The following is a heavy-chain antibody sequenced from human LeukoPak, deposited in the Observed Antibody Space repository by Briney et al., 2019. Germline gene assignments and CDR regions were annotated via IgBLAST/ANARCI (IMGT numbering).Heavy chain of an antibody. CDR3: AIRGNLGPIWFGESQIVGMDV. D-gene: IGHD3-10*01. V-gene: IGHV3-11*01. CDR1: GFTFSSYA. Sequence: GGSLRLSCAASGFTFSSYAMSWIRQAPGKGLEWVSYISSSGSTIYYADSVKGRFTISRDNAKNSLYLQMNSLRAEDTAVYYCAIRGNLGPIWFGESQIVGMDVWGQGTTVTVSS. J-gene: IGHJ6*02. CDR2: ISSSGSTI.